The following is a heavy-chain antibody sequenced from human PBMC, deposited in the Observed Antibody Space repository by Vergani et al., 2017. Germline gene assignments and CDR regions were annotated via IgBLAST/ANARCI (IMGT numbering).Heavy chain of an antibody. CDR3: ARGGDSGSHDY. V-gene: IGHV1-2*02. CDR2: INPNSGGT. Sequence: QVQLVQSGAEVKKPGASVKVSCKASGYTFSTYGISWVRQAPGQGLEWMGWINPNSGGTNYAQKFQGRVTMTRDTSISTAYMVLSRLRSDDTAVYYWARGGDSGSHDYWGQGTLVTVSS. CDR1: GYTFSTYG. J-gene: IGHJ4*02. D-gene: IGHD1-26*01.